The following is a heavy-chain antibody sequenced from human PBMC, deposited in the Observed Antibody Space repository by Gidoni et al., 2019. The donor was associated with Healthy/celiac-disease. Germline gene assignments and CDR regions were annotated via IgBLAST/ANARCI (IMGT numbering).Heavy chain of an antibody. V-gene: IGHV3-30-3*01. CDR3: ARDGERDGYMGFDY. D-gene: IGHD5-12*01. J-gene: IGHJ4*02. CDR2: ISYDGSNK. CDR1: GFTFSSYA. Sequence: QVQMVESGGGVVQPGRSLRLSCAASGFTFSSYAMHWVRQAPGKGLEWVAVISYDGSNKYYADSVKGRFTISRDNSKNTLYLQMNSLRAEDTAVYYCARDGERDGYMGFDYWGQGTLVTVSS.